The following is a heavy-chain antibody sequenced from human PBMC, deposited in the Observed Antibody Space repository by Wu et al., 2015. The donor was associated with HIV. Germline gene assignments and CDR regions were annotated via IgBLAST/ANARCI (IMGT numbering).Heavy chain of an antibody. CDR2: IIPIFGTA. J-gene: IGHJ4*02. V-gene: IGHV1-69*05. D-gene: IGHD3-10*01. CDR1: GGTFSSYA. CDR3: AGRGQLWSGGSFETDY. Sequence: QVQLVQSGAEVKKPGSSVKVSCKASGGTFSSYAISWVRQAPGQGLEWMGGIIPIFGTANYAQKFQGRVTITTDESTSTAYMELSSLRSEDTAVYYCAGRGQLWSGGSFETDYWGQGTLIIVSS.